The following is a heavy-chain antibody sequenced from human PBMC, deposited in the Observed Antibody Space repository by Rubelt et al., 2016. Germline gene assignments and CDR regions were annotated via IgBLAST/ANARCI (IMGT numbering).Heavy chain of an antibody. V-gene: IGHV4-39*07. CDR1: GGSISSSSYY. CDR3: ARDYYDFRLKYYYYYMDV. J-gene: IGHJ6*03. D-gene: IGHD3-3*01. CDR2: IYYSGST. Sequence: QLQLQESGPGLVKPSETLSLTCTVSGGSISSSSYYWGWIRQPPGKGLEWIGSIYYSGSTYYNPSLKGRVTMSVDTSKNQFSLKLSSVTAADTAVYYCARDYYDFRLKYYYYYMDVWGKGTTVTVSS.